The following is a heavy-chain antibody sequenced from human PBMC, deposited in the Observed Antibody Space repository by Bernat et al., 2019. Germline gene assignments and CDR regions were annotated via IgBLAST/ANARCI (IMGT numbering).Heavy chain of an antibody. Sequence: EVQLVESGGGLVQPGGSLRLSCAASGFTVSSNYMSWVRQAPGKGLEWVSLIYGSGTYYTDSVKGRFTISRDDSKNTLYLQMNSLRAEDTAMYYCARDQSVWGQGTTVTVSS. CDR2: IYGSGT. J-gene: IGHJ6*02. CDR3: ARDQSV. CDR1: GFTVSSNY. V-gene: IGHV3-66*01.